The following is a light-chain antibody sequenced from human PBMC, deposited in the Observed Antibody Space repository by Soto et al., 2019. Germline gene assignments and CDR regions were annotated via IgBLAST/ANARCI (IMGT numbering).Light chain of an antibody. Sequence: EIVLTQSPGTLSLSPGERATLSCRARQSVSSSYLAWYQQKPGQAPRLLIYGASSRATGIPDRLSGSGSGTDFSLTISRLEPEDFAVYYCQQYGRSPPWTFGQGTKVEIK. CDR1: QSVSSSY. CDR2: GAS. V-gene: IGKV3-20*01. CDR3: QQYGRSPPWT. J-gene: IGKJ1*01.